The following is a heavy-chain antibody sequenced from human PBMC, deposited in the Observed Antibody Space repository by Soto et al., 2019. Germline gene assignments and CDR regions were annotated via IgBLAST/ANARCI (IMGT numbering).Heavy chain of an antibody. V-gene: IGHV1-18*01. CDR3: AREKQLASLYYYYNGMDV. CDR2: ISAYNGNT. D-gene: IGHD6-13*01. CDR1: GYTFTSYG. J-gene: IGHJ6*02. Sequence: GSLVKFSCKASGYTFTSYGISWGRQAPGQGLEWMGWISAYNGNTNYAQKLQGRVTMTTDTSTSTAYMELRSLRSDDTAVYYCAREKQLASLYYYYNGMDVWGQGTTVTVSS.